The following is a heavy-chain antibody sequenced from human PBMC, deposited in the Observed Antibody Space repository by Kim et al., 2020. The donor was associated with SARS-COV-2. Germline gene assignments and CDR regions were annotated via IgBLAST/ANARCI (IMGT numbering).Heavy chain of an antibody. D-gene: IGHD3-3*02. J-gene: IGHJ6*02. CDR3: ATTHFYGLYV. V-gene: IGHV3-11*01. CDR1: GFTFSDFY. CDR2: INTGGSKS. Sequence: GGSLRLSCEASGFTFSDFYMSWMRQAPGKGLEWISDINTGGSKSSYADSVKGRFTTSRDNSKNALYLQMNSLRADDTAVYFCATTHFYGLYVWGQGTTFT.